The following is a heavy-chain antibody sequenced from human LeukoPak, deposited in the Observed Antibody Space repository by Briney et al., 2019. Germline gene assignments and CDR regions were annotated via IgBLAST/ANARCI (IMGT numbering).Heavy chain of an antibody. J-gene: IGHJ4*02. CDR2: VNPNNGDA. Sequence: GASVKVSCKASGYSFTNYDINWVRQAAGQGLEWMGWVNPNNGDAGFSQKFQGRVTLTSNTSLTTAYMELTSLTSEDTAVYYCARGRDVWGTHRPSYLFDYWGQGTLVTVSS. D-gene: IGHD3-16*02. CDR1: GYSFTNYD. V-gene: IGHV1-8*02. CDR3: ARGRDVWGTHRPSYLFDY.